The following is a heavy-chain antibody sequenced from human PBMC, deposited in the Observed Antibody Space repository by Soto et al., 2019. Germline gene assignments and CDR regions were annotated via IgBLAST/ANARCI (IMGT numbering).Heavy chain of an antibody. Sequence: QVQLVESGGGVVQPGKSLRLSCTASGFTFSDSTIHWVRQAPGKGLEWVATLRYDGRNKYYEDSVRGRFSISRDNSKNTLDMNTLRYEDTGLYYCAREAAYRGSAFDYWGQGTLVTVSS. CDR2: LRYDGRNK. CDR3: AREAAYRGSAFDY. D-gene: IGHD5-12*01. CDR1: GFTFSDST. V-gene: IGHV3-30*04. J-gene: IGHJ4*02.